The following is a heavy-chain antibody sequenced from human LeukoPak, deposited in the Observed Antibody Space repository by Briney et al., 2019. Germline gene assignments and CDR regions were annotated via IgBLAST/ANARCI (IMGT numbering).Heavy chain of an antibody. Sequence: GGSLRLSCAASGFTFSSYSMNWVRQAPGKGLEWVSYISSSSSTIYYADSVKGRFTISRDNAKNSLYLLINSLRAEDTAVYYCARSYGYDAFDIWGQGTMVTVSS. V-gene: IGHV3-48*04. CDR3: ARSYGYDAFDI. J-gene: IGHJ3*02. CDR1: GFTFSSYS. D-gene: IGHD5-18*01. CDR2: ISSSSSTI.